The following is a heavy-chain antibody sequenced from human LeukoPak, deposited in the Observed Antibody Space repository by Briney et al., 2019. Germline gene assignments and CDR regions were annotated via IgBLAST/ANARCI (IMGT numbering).Heavy chain of an antibody. V-gene: IGHV1-18*01. D-gene: IGHD1-7*01. CDR3: AKGRDTWNYYHSFDY. CDR1: GYTFTSYG. Sequence: ASVKVSCKASGYTFTSYGISWVRQAPGQGLEWMGWISAYNGNTNYAQKLQGRVTMTRDMSTSTVYMELSSLRSEDTAVYFCAKGRDTWNYYHSFDYWGQGTLVTVSS. J-gene: IGHJ4*02. CDR2: ISAYNGNT.